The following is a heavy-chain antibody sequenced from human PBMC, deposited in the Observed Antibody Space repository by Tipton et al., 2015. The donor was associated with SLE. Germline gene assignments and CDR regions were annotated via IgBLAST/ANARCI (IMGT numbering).Heavy chain of an antibody. V-gene: IGHV4-34*01. J-gene: IGHJ4*02. Sequence: TLSLTCTVSGGSISSYYWSWIRQPPGKGLEWIGEINHSGSTNYNPSLKSRVTISVDTSKKQFPLKLSSVTAADTAVYYCARGPFYYDSSGYYYDYWGQGTLVTVSS. CDR2: INHSGST. D-gene: IGHD3-22*01. CDR1: GGSISSYY. CDR3: ARGPFYYDSSGYYYDY.